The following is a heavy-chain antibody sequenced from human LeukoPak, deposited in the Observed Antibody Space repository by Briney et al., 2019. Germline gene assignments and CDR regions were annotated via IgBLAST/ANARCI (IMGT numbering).Heavy chain of an antibody. Sequence: SETLSLTCTVSGASINTYYWSWIRQPPGKGLEWIGYIYYSGSPNYNPSLKSRVTISVHTSKKQFSLKLTSVTAADTAVYYCARSIVVAGIVSDYYYYAMDVWGQGTTVTVSS. CDR3: ARSIVVAGIVSDYYYYAMDV. D-gene: IGHD6-19*01. CDR2: IYYSGSP. V-gene: IGHV4-59*08. CDR1: GASINTYY. J-gene: IGHJ6*02.